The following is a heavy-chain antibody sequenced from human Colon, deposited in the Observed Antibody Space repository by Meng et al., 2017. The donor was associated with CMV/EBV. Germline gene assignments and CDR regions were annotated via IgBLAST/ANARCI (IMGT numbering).Heavy chain of an antibody. V-gene: IGHV1-8*01. D-gene: IGHD2-2*02. CDR2: MNPHSSNT. Sequence: TSYDINWVRRATGQGLEWKGWMNPHSSNTGYAQRFQGRVTMTRNTSISTAYMELSSLRSEDTAVYYCAKGVIYCSSTSCYRGGYFDYWGQGTLVTVSS. CDR3: AKGVIYCSSTSCYRGGYFDY. J-gene: IGHJ4*02. CDR1: TSYD.